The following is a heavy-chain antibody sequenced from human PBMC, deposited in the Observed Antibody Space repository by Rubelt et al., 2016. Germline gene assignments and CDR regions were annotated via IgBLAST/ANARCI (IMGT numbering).Heavy chain of an antibody. V-gene: IGHV4-31*11. CDR2: FYHRGST. CDR3: ARGDFWSGLGSGIDP. D-gene: IGHD3-3*01. CDR1: GDSINSGVYY. J-gene: IGHJ5*02. Sequence: VQLQESGPGLVKPSQTLSLTCAVSGDSINSGVYYWTWIRQHPGKGLEWIGYFYHRGSTYYNPSLKSRVSISADMSKNQGALKLTSVTVADTAVYYGARGDFWSGLGSGIDPWGQGALVTVSS.